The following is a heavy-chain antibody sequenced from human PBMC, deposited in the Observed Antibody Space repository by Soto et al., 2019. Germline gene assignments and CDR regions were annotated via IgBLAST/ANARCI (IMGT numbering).Heavy chain of an antibody. D-gene: IGHD4-17*01. CDR1: GGSITSSRYY. V-gene: IGHV4-39*07. CDR3: ARTTAVPNTLRSRYFFDY. CDR2: IYYIGTT. J-gene: IGHJ4*02. Sequence: SETLSLTCTVSGGSITSSRYYWGWIRQSPGKGLEWIGSIYYIGTTYYSPSLKSRVTISVDTSKNQFSLRLSSVTTADTALYYCARTTAVPNTLRSRYFFDYWGQGTLVTVSS.